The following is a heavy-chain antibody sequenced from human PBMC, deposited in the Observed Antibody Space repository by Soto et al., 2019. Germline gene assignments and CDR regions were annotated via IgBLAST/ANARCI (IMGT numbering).Heavy chain of an antibody. D-gene: IGHD2-15*01. J-gene: IGHJ3*02. V-gene: IGHV1-24*01. CDR1: GYTLTELS. CDR3: ARDLITERIRGSLGAFDI. CDR2: FDPEDGDT. Sequence: ASVKVSCKVSGYTLTELSMHWVRQAPGKGLEWMGGFDPEDGDTIYAQKFQGRVTMTVDTSTSTAYMELRSLRSDDTAVYYCARDLITERIRGSLGAFDIWGQGTMVTVSS.